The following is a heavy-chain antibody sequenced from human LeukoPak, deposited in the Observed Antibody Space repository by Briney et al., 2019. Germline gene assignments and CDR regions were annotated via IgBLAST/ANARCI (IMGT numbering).Heavy chain of an antibody. CDR3: ARDRYSYGRDAFDI. D-gene: IGHD5-18*01. V-gene: IGHV1-18*04. J-gene: IGHJ3*02. CDR2: ISAYNGNT. Sequence: ASVKVSCKASGYTLTGYYMHWVRQAPGQGPEWMGWISAYNGNTNYAQKLQGRVTMTTDTSTSTAYMELRSLRSDDTAVYYCARDRYSYGRDAFDIWGQGTMVTVSS. CDR1: GYTLTGYY.